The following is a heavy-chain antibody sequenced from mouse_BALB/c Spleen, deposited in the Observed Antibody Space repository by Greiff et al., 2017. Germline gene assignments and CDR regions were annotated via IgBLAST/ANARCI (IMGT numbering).Heavy chain of an antibody. J-gene: IGHJ4*01. CDR1: GYAFTNYL. V-gene: IGHV1-54*01. D-gene: IGHD2-4*01. CDR2: INPGSGGT. CDR3: ARQNDYDAAMDY. Sequence: VQLQQSGAELVRPGTSVKVSCKASGYAFTNYLIEWVKQRPGQGLEWIGVINPGSGGTTYNEKFKGKATLTADKSSSTAYMQLSSLTSDDSAVYFCARQNDYDAAMDYWGQGTSVTVSS.